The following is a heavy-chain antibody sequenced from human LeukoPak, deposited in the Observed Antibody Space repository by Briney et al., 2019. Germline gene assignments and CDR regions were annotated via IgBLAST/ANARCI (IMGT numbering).Heavy chain of an antibody. V-gene: IGHV3-49*04. CDR2: IRSKAYGGTT. Sequence: PGRSLRLSCTASGFTFGDYAMSWVRQAPGKGLEWVGFIRSKAYGGTTEYAASVKGRFTISRDDSESIAYLQMNSLKTEETAGYYCTRARRYFDWLLYYFDYWGQGTLVTVSS. CDR1: GFTFGDYA. D-gene: IGHD3-9*01. J-gene: IGHJ4*02. CDR3: TRARRYFDWLLYYFDY.